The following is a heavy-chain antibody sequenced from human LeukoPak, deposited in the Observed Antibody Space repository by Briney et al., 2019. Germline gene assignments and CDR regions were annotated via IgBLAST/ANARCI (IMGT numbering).Heavy chain of an antibody. J-gene: IGHJ3*02. CDR1: GGSISSYY. CDR3: ARVVNDGSGSYGAFDI. CDR2: IYTSGST. V-gene: IGHV4-4*07. D-gene: IGHD3-10*01. Sequence: SETLSLXCTVSGGSISSYYWSWIRQPTGKALEWIGRIYTSGSTNYNPSLKSRVTMSVDTSKNQFSLKLSSVTAADTAVYYCARVVNDGSGSYGAFDIWGQGTIVTVSS.